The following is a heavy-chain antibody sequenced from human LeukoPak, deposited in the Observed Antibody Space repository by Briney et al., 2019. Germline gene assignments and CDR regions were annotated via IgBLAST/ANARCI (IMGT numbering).Heavy chain of an antibody. CDR1: GFAFSSYS. Sequence: PGGSLRLSCVASGFAFSSYSMSWVHQAPGKGLEWVSAMSGSTGTTAYAASVRGRFTISRDNSKNTLYLQMSSLRAEDTALYYCAKGRTAVRDTFDFWGQGTVVTVSS. V-gene: IGHV3-23*01. CDR3: AKGRTAVRDTFDF. D-gene: IGHD1-1*01. CDR2: MSGSTGTT. J-gene: IGHJ3*01.